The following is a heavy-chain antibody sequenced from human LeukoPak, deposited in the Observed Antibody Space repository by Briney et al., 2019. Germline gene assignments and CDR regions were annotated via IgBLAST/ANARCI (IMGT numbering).Heavy chain of an antibody. J-gene: IGHJ4*02. V-gene: IGHV1-24*01. D-gene: IGHD1-26*01. CDR1: GGTFSSYA. Sequence: ASVKVSCKASGGTFSSYAISWVRQAPGKGLEWMGGFDPEDGETIYAQKFQGRVTMTEDTSTDTAYMELSSLRSEDTAVYYCATGVVGAIPNDYWGQGTLVTVSS. CDR3: ATGVVGAIPNDY. CDR2: FDPEDGET.